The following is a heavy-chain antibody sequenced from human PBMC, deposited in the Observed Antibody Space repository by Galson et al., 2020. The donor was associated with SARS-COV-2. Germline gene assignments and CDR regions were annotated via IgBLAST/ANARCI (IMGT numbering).Heavy chain of an antibody. CDR3: ARDGDVGYCSGGSCFIDY. D-gene: IGHD2-15*01. J-gene: IGHJ4*02. V-gene: IGHV3-33*01. CDR1: GFTFSSYG. CDR2: IWYDGSNK. Sequence: TGGSLRLSCAASGFTFSSYGMHWVRQAPGMGLEWVAVIWYDGSNKYYADSVKGRFTISRDNSKNTLYLQMNSLRAEDTAVYYCARDGDVGYCSGGSCFIDYWGQGTLVTVSS.